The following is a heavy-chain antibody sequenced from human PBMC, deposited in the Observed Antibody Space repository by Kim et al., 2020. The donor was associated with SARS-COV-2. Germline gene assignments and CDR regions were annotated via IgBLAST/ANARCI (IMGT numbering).Heavy chain of an antibody. V-gene: IGHV4-59*01. Sequence: SETLSLTCTVSGGSISSYYWSWIRQPPGKGLEWIGYIYYSGSTNYNPSLKSRVTISVDTSKNQFSLKLSSVTAADTAVYYCARDREVPAAHWFDPWGQGTLVTVSS. CDR3: ARDREVPAAHWFDP. J-gene: IGHJ5*02. D-gene: IGHD2-2*01. CDR2: IYYSGST. CDR1: GGSISSYY.